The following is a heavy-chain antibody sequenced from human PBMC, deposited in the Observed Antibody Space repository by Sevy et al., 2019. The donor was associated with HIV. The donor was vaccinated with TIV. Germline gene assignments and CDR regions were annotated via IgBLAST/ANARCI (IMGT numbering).Heavy chain of an antibody. D-gene: IGHD6-13*01. CDR1: GGTVTDGSYF. CDR2: IYFSGYT. Sequence: SETLSLTCTVSGGTVTDGSYFWSWIRQPPGKALEWIGYIYFSGYTTYSPSLKSRVTISLDTSRNQLSLRLSSVTATDTAVYYCVRDRIDAAGGYFDYWGQGTLVTVSS. CDR3: VRDRIDAAGGYFDY. J-gene: IGHJ4*02. V-gene: IGHV4-61*01.